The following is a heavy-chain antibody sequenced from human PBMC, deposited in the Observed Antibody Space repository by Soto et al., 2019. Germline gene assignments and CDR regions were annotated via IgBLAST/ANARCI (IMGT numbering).Heavy chain of an antibody. V-gene: IGHV3-23*01. CDR3: AKKIQSGGYNWYFDS. D-gene: IGHD1-1*01. J-gene: IGHJ4*02. CDR2: ISAHSGSI. Sequence: LESGGGLVQPGGSLRLSCAASGFSFTSYSMYWVRQAPGKGPEGVSGISAHSGSILYADSVKGRFTISRYHSKNTLYLQLNSLRADDTAVYYWAKKIQSGGYNWYFDSWGQGTLVTVSS. CDR1: GFSFTSYS.